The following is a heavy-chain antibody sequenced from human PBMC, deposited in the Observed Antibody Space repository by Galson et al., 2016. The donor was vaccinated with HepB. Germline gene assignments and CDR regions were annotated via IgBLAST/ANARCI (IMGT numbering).Heavy chain of an antibody. D-gene: IGHD3-22*01. CDR2: ITHSGDI. CDR1: RASLNNNY. V-gene: IGHV4-34*01. Sequence: SETLSLTCVVYRASLNNNYWSWVRQPPGKGLEWLGEITHSGDINYNPSLKSRVTMSADTSSSQFSLKMTSVTAADTAMYYCATRERRPSGHYYFDSWGQGTLVTVSS. CDR3: ATRERRPSGHYYFDS. J-gene: IGHJ4*02.